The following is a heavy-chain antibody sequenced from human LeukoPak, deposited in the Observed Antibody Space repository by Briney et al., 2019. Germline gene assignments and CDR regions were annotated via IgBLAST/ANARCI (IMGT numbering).Heavy chain of an antibody. Sequence: GGSLRLSCAASGFTFSTYAMHWVRQAPGKGLGWVAVISYDGSNKYYADSVKGRFTISRDNSKNTLYLQMNSLRAEDTAVYYCAREAAEGLVPGEGGYFDYWGQGTLVTVSS. CDR1: GFTFSTYA. D-gene: IGHD3/OR15-3a*01. CDR3: AREAAEGLVPGEGGYFDY. CDR2: ISYDGSNK. V-gene: IGHV3-30-3*01. J-gene: IGHJ4*02.